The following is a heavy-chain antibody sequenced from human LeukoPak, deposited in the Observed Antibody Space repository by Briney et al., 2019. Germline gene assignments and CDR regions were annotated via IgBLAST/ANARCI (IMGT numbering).Heavy chain of an antibody. J-gene: IGHJ4*02. CDR1: GFPFASYA. D-gene: IGHD3-10*01. CDR2: ISDSGGTT. Sequence: GGSLRLSCAASGFPFASYAMKWVRQAPGKGPEWVSTISDSGGTTYYGDSVKGRFSISRDNSKNTVYLQMNSLRAEDTALYYCAKSFSSGSSRWGQGTLVTASP. CDR3: AKSFSSGSSR. V-gene: IGHV3-23*01.